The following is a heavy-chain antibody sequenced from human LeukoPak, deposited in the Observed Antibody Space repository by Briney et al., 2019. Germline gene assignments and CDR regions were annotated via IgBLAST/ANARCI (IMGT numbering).Heavy chain of an antibody. CDR1: GYSISSGYY. CDR2: IYHSGST. Sequence: SETLSLTCTVSGYSISSGYYWGWIRQPPGKGLEWIGSIYHSGSTYYNPSLKSRVTISVDTSKNQFSLKLSSVTAADTAVYYCARQAITMIVVALNWFDPWGQGTLVTVSS. V-gene: IGHV4-38-2*02. D-gene: IGHD3-22*01. CDR3: ARQAITMIVVALNWFDP. J-gene: IGHJ5*02.